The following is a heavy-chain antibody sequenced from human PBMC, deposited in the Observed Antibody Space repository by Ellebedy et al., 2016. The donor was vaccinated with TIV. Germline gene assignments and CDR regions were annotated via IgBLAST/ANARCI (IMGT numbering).Heavy chain of an antibody. Sequence: PGGSLRLSCTVSGFTFSSYAIHWVRLAPGKGLEWLTLISYDGSERYNAGSVKGRFTISRNNSKNTVYLQMNGLTAEDTVVYYCVTSAVGHSHGYNFDYWGQGTLVTVSA. CDR3: VTSAVGHSHGYNFDY. CDR1: GFTFSSYA. J-gene: IGHJ4*02. V-gene: IGHV3-30-3*01. CDR2: ISYDGSER. D-gene: IGHD3-16*01.